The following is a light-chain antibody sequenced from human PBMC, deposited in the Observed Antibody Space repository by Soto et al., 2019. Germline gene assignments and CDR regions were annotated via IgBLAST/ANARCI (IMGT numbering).Light chain of an antibody. V-gene: IGLV1-51*01. CDR1: GSNLGRNY. CDR3: GSWDNILRAYV. CDR2: DNV. J-gene: IGLJ1*01. Sequence: QSVLTQPPSVSATPGQKVTISCSGSGSNLGRNYVSWSQQLPGTAPKLLIYDNVYRFSGIPDRFSASKSGTSATLGITGLQTGDEGDYYCGSWDNILRAYVFGTGTKVTVL.